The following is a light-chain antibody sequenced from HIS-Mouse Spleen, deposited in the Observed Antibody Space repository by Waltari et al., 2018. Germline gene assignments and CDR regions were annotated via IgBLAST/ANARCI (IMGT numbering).Light chain of an antibody. J-gene: IGLJ2*01. CDR1: SSDVGGYNS. V-gene: IGLV2-14*03. Sequence: QSALTQPASVSGSPGQSITISCTGTSSDVGGYNSVSWYQPHPGKAPKLMIYDVSNRPSGVSNRFSGSKSGNTASLTISGLQAEDGADYYCSSYTSSSTLVFGGGTKLTVL. CDR2: DVS. CDR3: SSYTSSSTLV.